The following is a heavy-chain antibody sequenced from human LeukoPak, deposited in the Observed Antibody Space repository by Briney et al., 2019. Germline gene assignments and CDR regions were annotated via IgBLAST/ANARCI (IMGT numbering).Heavy chain of an antibody. V-gene: IGHV3-7*01. Sequence: GGSLRLSCAASGFMFSSNWVRWVRLAPGKGLEWVANIKEDGTETYYVDSVKGRFTISRDNSKNTLYLQMNSLRAEDTAVYYCAKAGSSSWYEYYYYYYGMDVWGQGTTVTVSS. D-gene: IGHD6-13*01. CDR3: AKAGSSSWYEYYYYYYGMDV. CDR1: GFMFSSNW. CDR2: IKEDGTET. J-gene: IGHJ6*02.